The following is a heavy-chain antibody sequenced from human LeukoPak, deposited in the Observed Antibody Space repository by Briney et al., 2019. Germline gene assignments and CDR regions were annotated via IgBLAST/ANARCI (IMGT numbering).Heavy chain of an antibody. CDR3: ARDESSSSWYNY. V-gene: IGHV1-2*02. Sequence: RGASVKVSCKASGYTFTGYYMHWVRQAPGQGLEWMGWINPNSGGTNYAQKFQGRVTMTRDTSISTAYMELSRLRSDDTAVYYCARDESSSSWYNYWGQGTLVTVSS. CDR1: GYTFTGYY. J-gene: IGHJ4*02. CDR2: INPNSGGT. D-gene: IGHD6-13*01.